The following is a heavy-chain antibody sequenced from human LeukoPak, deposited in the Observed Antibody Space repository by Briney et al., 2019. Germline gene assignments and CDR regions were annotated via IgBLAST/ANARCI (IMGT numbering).Heavy chain of an antibody. D-gene: IGHD6-13*01. CDR3: AKRAYSSRWYYYYGMDV. CDR1: GFTFSSYA. Sequence: SGGSLRLSCAASGFTFSSYAMSWVRQAPGKGLEWVSAINGSGGTTFYADSVKGRFTISRDNSKNTLYLQMNSLRAEDTAVYYCAKRAYSSRWYYYYGMDVWGQGTTVTVSS. J-gene: IGHJ6*02. V-gene: IGHV3-23*01. CDR2: INGSGGTT.